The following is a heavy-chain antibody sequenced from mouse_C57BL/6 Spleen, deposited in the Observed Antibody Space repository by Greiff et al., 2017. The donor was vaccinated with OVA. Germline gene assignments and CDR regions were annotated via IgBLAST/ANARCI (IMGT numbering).Heavy chain of an antibody. V-gene: IGHV3-6*01. Sequence: EVHLVESGPGLVKPSQSLSLTCSVTGYSITSGYYWNWIRQFPGNKLEWMGYISYDGSNNYNPSLKNRISITRDTSKNQFFLKLNSVTTEDTATYYCAREEAWFAYWGQGTLVTVSA. CDR1: GYSITSGYY. CDR3: AREEAWFAY. J-gene: IGHJ3*01. CDR2: ISYDGSN.